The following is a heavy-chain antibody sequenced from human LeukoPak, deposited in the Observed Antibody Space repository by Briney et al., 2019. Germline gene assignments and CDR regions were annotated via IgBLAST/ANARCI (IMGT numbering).Heavy chain of an antibody. D-gene: IGHD3-22*01. CDR2: MNPNSGNT. Sequence: ASVKVSCKASGYTFTSYDINWVRQATGQGLEWMGWMNPNSGNTGYAQKFQGRVTMTRNTSISTAYMELSSLRSEDTAVYYCARGLRWLLLPTADAFDIWGQGTMVTVSS. CDR1: GYTFTSYD. J-gene: IGHJ3*02. CDR3: ARGLRWLLLPTADAFDI. V-gene: IGHV1-8*01.